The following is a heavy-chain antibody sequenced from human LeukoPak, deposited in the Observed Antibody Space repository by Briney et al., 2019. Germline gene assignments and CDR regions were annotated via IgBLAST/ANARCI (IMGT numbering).Heavy chain of an antibody. V-gene: IGHV3-23*01. Sequence: PGGSLRLSCAASGFTFSSYAMSWVRQAPGKGLEWVSAISGSGGSTYYADSVKGRFTISRDNSKNTLYLQMNSLRAEDTAVYYCAKVDGYCSSTSCYSWGQEPWSPSPQ. CDR3: AKVDGYCSSTSCYS. J-gene: IGHJ5*01. D-gene: IGHD2-2*01. CDR2: ISGSGGST. CDR1: GFTFSSYA.